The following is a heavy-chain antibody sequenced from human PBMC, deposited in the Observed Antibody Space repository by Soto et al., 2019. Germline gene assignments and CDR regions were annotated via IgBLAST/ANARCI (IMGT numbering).Heavy chain of an antibody. V-gene: IGHV4-30-4*01. Sequence: PSETLSLTCTVSGGSISSGDYYWSWIRQPPGKGLEWIGYIYYSGSTYYNPSLKSRVTISVDTSKNQFSLKLSSVTAADTAVYYCARVPTDYGDSRWYYGMDVWGQGTTVTVSS. CDR3: ARVPTDYGDSRWYYGMDV. D-gene: IGHD4-17*01. CDR2: IYYSGST. J-gene: IGHJ6*02. CDR1: GGSISSGDYY.